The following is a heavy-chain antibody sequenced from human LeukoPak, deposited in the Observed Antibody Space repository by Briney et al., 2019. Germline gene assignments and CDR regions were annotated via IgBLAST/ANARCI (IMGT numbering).Heavy chain of an antibody. CDR3: ARALGMVRGIFYFDY. Sequence: GGSLRLSCAASGFTFSSYDMHWVRQATGKGLEWVSAIGTAGDTYYPGSVKGRFTISRENAKNSLYLQMNSLRAGDTAVYYCARALGMVRGIFYFDYWGQGTLVTVSS. J-gene: IGHJ4*02. D-gene: IGHD3-10*01. V-gene: IGHV3-13*01. CDR1: GFTFSSYD. CDR2: IGTAGDT.